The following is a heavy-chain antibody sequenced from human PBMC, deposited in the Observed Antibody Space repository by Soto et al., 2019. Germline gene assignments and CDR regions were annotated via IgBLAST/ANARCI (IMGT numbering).Heavy chain of an antibody. D-gene: IGHD4-17*01. CDR2: IYYSGSS. V-gene: IGHV4-59*08. Sequence: QVQLQASGPGRVKPSETLSLTCTVSGGSISSYYWSWIRHPPGKGLEWIGYIYYSGSSNYNPSHKRRFTISVNTSKNQFALELSSVTAADTAVYYCARRYGDAFDIWGQGTMVTVSS. J-gene: IGHJ3*02. CDR1: GGSISSYY. CDR3: ARRYGDAFDI.